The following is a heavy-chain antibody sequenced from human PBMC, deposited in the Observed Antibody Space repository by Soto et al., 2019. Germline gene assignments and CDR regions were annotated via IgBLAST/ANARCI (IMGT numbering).Heavy chain of an antibody. V-gene: IGHV1-18*01. J-gene: IGHJ4*02. Sequence: QVQLVQSGAEVKKPGASVKVSCKASGYTFTNYHISWVRQAPGQGLECMGWISAYNGNTNYAQKLQRRVTMTTDTSTSTAIMELRSLRTHDTAVYYCTRDGPPSDFWGQGTLVTVSS. CDR1: GYTFTNYH. CDR3: TRDGPPSDF. CDR2: ISAYNGNT.